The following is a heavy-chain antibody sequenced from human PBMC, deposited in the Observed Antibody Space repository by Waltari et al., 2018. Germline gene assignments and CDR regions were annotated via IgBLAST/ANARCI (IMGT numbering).Heavy chain of an antibody. J-gene: IGHJ4*02. CDR1: GYSISSGYY. Sequence: QVQLQESGPGLVKPSETLSLTCAVSGYSISSGYYWGWIRQPPGKGLGWIGSIYHSGSTYYNPSLKSRVTISVDTSKNQCSLKLSSVTAADTAVYYCARRHSSGPEWYFDYWGQGTLVTVSS. V-gene: IGHV4-38-2*01. CDR2: IYHSGST. CDR3: ARRHSSGPEWYFDY. D-gene: IGHD6-19*01.